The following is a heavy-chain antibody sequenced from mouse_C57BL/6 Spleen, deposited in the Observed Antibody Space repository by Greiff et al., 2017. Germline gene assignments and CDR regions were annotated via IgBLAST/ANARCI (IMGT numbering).Heavy chain of an antibody. J-gene: IGHJ3*01. CDR1: GFPLTSYG. CDR2: IWSGGST. Sequence: VQAVESGPGLVQPSQSLSITCPVSGFPLTSYGVHWVRQPPGKGLEWLGVIWSGGSTDYNAAFISRLSISKDNSKSQVFFKMNSLPADDTAIYYCTSYGSSFAYWGQGTMVTVSA. V-gene: IGHV2-4*01. D-gene: IGHD1-1*01. CDR3: TSYGSSFAY.